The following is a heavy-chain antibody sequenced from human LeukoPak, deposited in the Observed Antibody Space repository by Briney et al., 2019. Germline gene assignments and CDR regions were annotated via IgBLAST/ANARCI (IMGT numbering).Heavy chain of an antibody. CDR2: IYTSGST. D-gene: IGHD6-13*01. CDR3: ARDYSSSWYHYSWFDP. Sequence: SETLSLTCTVSGGSISSYYWSWIRQPAGKGLEWIGRIYTSGSTNYNPSLKSRVTMSVDTSKNQFSLKLSSVTAADTAVYYCARDYSSSWYHYSWFDPWGQGTLVTVSS. CDR1: GGSISSYY. V-gene: IGHV4-4*07. J-gene: IGHJ5*02.